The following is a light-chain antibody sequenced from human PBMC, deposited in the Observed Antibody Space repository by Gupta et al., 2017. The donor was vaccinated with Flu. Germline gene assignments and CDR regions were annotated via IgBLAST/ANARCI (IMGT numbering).Light chain of an antibody. CDR3: QQYDSTPYT. V-gene: IGKV4-1*01. J-gene: IGKJ2*01. Sequence: INCRSSQSILYSSDNKNYLAWYQQKPGQPPKLLIYWASTRASGVPDRFSGSGSGTDFSLTISSLQAEDVAVYYCQQYDSTPYTFGQGTKLEVK. CDR2: WAS. CDR1: QSILYSSDNKNY.